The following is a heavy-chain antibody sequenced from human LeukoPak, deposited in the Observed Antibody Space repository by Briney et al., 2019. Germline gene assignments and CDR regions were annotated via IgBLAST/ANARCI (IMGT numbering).Heavy chain of an antibody. J-gene: IGHJ4*02. CDR3: AKALYYDSSGYYVDFDY. D-gene: IGHD3-22*01. CDR2: ISGSGGST. V-gene: IGHV3-23*01. CDR1: GFTFSSYA. Sequence: GSLRLSCAASGFTFSSYAMSWVRQAPGKGLEWVSAISGSGGSTYYADSVKGRFTISRDNSKNTLYLQMNSLRAEDTAVYYCAKALYYDSSGYYVDFDYWGQGTLVTVSS.